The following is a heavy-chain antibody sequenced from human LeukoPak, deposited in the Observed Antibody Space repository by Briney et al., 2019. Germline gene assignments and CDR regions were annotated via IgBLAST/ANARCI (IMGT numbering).Heavy chain of an antibody. D-gene: IGHD3-3*01. CDR1: GGSISSGSYY. V-gene: IGHV4-61*02. CDR3: ARDFRSGGYYSGFDY. Sequence: PSQTLSLTCTVSGGSISSGSYYWSWIRQPAGKGLEWIGRIYTSGSTNYNPSLKSRVTISVDTSKNQFSLKLSSVTAADTAVYYCARDFRSGGYYSGFDYWGQGTLVTVSS. CDR2: IYTSGST. J-gene: IGHJ4*02.